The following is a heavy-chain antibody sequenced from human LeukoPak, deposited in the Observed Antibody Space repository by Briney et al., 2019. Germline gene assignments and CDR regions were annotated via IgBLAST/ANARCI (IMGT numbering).Heavy chain of an antibody. CDR1: GGSINITNY. CDR3: TIEYRPFCPFAH. D-gene: IGHD5-12*01. J-gene: IGHJ4*02. CDR2: ISHDGTT. V-gene: IGHV4-4*02. Sequence: SETLSLTCGASGGSINITNYWSWVRQAPGKGLEWIGEISHDGTTNYNASLKSRVAMSLDRANNQFSLSLTSVTAADTAVYYCTIEYRPFCPFAHWGQGVLVTVSS.